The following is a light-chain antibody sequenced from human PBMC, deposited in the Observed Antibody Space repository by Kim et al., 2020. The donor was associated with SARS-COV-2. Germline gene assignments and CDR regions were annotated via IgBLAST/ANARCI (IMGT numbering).Light chain of an antibody. CDR1: QPIRRDF. CDR2: HTS. V-gene: IGKV3-20*01. Sequence: PGARDTPSSRASQPIRRDFLAWYQQKPGQAPRLLLYHTSVRASAIPVRFSGSGSATDFTLTINNLEPEDFAVYYCQRYGGPPPYTFGQGTKLEIK. CDR3: QRYGGPPPYT. J-gene: IGKJ2*01.